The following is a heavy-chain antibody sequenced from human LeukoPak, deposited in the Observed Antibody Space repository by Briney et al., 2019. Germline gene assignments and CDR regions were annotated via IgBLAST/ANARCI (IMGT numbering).Heavy chain of an antibody. Sequence: SETLSLTCTVSGGSISSHYWSWIRQHPGKGLEWIGYIYYSGSTYYNPSLKSRVTISVDTSKNQFSLKLSSVTAADTAVYYCARRTYYYDSSGYLFDYWGQGTLVTVSS. CDR2: IYYSGST. V-gene: IGHV4-59*06. CDR1: GGSISSHY. J-gene: IGHJ4*02. D-gene: IGHD3-22*01. CDR3: ARRTYYYDSSGYLFDY.